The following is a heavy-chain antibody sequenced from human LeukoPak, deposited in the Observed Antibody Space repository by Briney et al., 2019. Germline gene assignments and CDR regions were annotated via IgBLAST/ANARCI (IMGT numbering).Heavy chain of an antibody. CDR2: ISSSSSCT. D-gene: IGHD6-6*01. Sequence: GGSLRLSCAASGFTFSGYYMSWIRQAPGKGLEWVSYISSSSSCTNYADSVKGRFTISRDNAKNSLYLQMNSLRAEDTAVYYCARTYSSSSFVDYWGQGTLVTVSS. J-gene: IGHJ4*02. CDR1: GFTFSGYY. CDR3: ARTYSSSSFVDY. V-gene: IGHV3-11*06.